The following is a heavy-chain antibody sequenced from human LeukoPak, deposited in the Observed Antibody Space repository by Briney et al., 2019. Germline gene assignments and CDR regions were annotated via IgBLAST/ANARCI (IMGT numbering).Heavy chain of an antibody. J-gene: IGHJ4*02. V-gene: IGHV3-23*01. D-gene: IGHD3-22*01. CDR3: ARETNNYYYDSAAYYTPLDY. Sequence: TGGSLRLSCAASGFTFSSYAMSWVRQAPGKGLEWVSAISGSGGSTYYADSVKGRFTISRDNSKNTLYLQMNSLRAEDTAMYYCARETNNYYYDSAAYYTPLDYWGQGTLVTVSS. CDR1: GFTFSSYA. CDR2: ISGSGGST.